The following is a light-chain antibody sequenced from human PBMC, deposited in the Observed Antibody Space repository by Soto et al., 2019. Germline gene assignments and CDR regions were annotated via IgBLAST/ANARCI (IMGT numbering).Light chain of an antibody. CDR3: QQYSTSPPT. CDR2: GTS. J-gene: IGKJ4*01. V-gene: IGKV3-20*01. CDR1: QTVGGNY. Sequence: EIVLTQSPGTLSLSPGDGATLSCRASQTVGGNYLAWYQQKPGQAPRLLIYGTSNRATGIPDRFSGSGSGTDFSLSISRLEPEDFAVFYCQQYSTSPPTFGGGTKVEIK.